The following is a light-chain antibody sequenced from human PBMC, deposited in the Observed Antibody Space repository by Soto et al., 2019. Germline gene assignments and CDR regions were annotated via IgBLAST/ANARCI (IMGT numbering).Light chain of an antibody. Sequence: DIQLTQSPSFLSASLGDRVTITCRASQGISRYLAWYQQKPGRAPKLLIYAASTLKSGVPSRFSGIRYGTEFTLTLSGLQREDFAIYYCQQHNSSPLSFRLGTKVDIK. CDR3: QQHNSSPLS. V-gene: IGKV1-9*01. J-gene: IGKJ1*01. CDR1: QGISRY. CDR2: AAS.